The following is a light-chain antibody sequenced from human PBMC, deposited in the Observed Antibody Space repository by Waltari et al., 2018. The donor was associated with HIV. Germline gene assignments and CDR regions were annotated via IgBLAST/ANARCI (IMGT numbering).Light chain of an antibody. CDR3: QSADTSGTRV. CDR1: ALAKQY. V-gene: IGLV3-25*03. CDR2: KDT. Sequence: SFELTQAPSVSVSPGQTARITCSGDALAKQYSYWYQQKPGQAPVVVIYKDTERPSGIPERFPGSSSGTTVTLTIRGVQAEDEADYFCQSADTSGTRVFGPGTKVTVL. J-gene: IGLJ1*01.